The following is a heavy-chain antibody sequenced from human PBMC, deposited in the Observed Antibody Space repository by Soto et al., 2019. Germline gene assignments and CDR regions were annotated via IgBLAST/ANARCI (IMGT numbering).Heavy chain of an antibody. CDR1: GGTFSSYP. D-gene: IGHD1-26*01. Sequence: QVQLVQSGAEVKKPGSSVKVSCEASGGTFSSYPINWVRQAPGQGLEWMGGIIPFFGTSNYAQKFQGRVTITADDSTSPAYMELRRLRSEDTAVYYCARVGHINNYGMAVWGQGTTVTVSS. CDR3: ARVGHINNYGMAV. J-gene: IGHJ6*02. V-gene: IGHV1-69*01. CDR2: IIPFFGTS.